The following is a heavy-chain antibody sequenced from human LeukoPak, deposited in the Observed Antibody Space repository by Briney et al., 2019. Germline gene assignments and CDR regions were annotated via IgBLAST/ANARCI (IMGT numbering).Heavy chain of an antibody. J-gene: IGHJ4*02. D-gene: IGHD4-23*01. CDR1: GFTFSSHG. CDR2: IVGGAGGT. Sequence: GGSLRLSCAASGFTFSSHGMSWVRQAPGKGLEWVSGIVGGAGGTYYADSVKGRFTISRDNSKNTLYLQMNSLRAEDTAVYYCAKGGDYGGIPLAYFDYWGQGTLVTVSS. V-gene: IGHV3-23*01. CDR3: AKGGDYGGIPLAYFDY.